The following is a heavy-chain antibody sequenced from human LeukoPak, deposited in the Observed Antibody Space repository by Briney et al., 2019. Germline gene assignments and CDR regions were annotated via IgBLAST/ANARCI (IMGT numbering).Heavy chain of an antibody. V-gene: IGHV3-30-3*01. J-gene: IGHJ5*02. CDR3: ARGDYYDSSGYYFNWFDP. Sequence: GGSLRLSCAASGFTFSSYAMHWVRQAPGKGLEWVAVISYDGSNKYYADSVKGRFTISRDNSKNTLYLQMNSLRAEDTAVYYCARGDYYDSSGYYFNWFDPWGQGTLVTVSS. CDR2: ISYDGSNK. CDR1: GFTFSSYA. D-gene: IGHD3-22*01.